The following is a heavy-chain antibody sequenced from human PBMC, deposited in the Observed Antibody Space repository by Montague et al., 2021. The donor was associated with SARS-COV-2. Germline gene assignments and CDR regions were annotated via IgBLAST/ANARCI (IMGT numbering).Heavy chain of an antibody. J-gene: IGHJ4*02. CDR1: RGSFSGYY. V-gene: IGHV4-34*01. Sequence: SETLSLTCTVHRGSFSGYYWTWIRQPPGKGLEWIGEINHSGGVNYNPSLKSRVIISVDTSKNHSSLKLRSVTAADTAIYYCARGYCSSTTCYRSRHYWGQGTLVAVSS. D-gene: IGHD2-2*01. CDR2: INHSGGV. CDR3: ARGYCSSTTCYRSRHY.